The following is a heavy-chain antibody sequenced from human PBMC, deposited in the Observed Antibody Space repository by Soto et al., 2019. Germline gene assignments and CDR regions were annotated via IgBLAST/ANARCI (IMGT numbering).Heavy chain of an antibody. D-gene: IGHD6-6*01. Sequence: ASVKVSCKASGYTFTTYYMYWVRQAPGQGLEWMGIINPSGGSTSFAQKFQGRVTMTKDTSTSTVYMELISLTSEDTAVYYCARDVGMASRPYLDYWGQGTLVTVSS. J-gene: IGHJ4*02. CDR3: ARDVGMASRPYLDY. V-gene: IGHV1-46*01. CDR2: INPSGGST. CDR1: GYTFTTYY.